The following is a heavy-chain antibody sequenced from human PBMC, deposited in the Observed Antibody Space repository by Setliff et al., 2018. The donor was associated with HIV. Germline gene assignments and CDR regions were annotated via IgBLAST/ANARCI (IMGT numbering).Heavy chain of an antibody. D-gene: IGHD2-2*01. CDR3: ARGSDCDTTTCGDYYYMDV. CDR1: GGSFSGYS. J-gene: IGHJ6*03. V-gene: IGHV4-34*01. CDR2: INYSGGT. Sequence: SETLSLTCAVYGGSFSGYSWNWIRQPPGKGLEWMGEINYSGGTNYNQSLKSRVTISVDTSKNQLSLRLTSVTAADTAVYYCARGSDCDTTTCGDYYYMDVWGIGTTVTVSS.